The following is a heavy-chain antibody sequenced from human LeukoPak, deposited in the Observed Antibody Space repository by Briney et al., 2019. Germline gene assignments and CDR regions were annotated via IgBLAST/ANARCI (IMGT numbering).Heavy chain of an antibody. CDR2: MSHTGAT. V-gene: IGHV4-34*01. D-gene: IGHD3-9*01. Sequence: PSETLSLTCAVFGGSFSGYYWSWIRQSPEKGLEWIGEMSHTGATNYNPSLKSRVTVSVDTSKKQLSLNLRSVTAADTAVYYCARGLHYNILTGGMDVWGQGTTVIVSS. CDR1: GGSFSGYY. CDR3: ARGLHYNILTGGMDV. J-gene: IGHJ6*02.